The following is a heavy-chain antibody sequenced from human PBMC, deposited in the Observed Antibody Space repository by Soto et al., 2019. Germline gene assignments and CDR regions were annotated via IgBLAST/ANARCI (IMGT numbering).Heavy chain of an antibody. Sequence: PSETLSLTCAVSGGSISSGGYSWSWIRQPPGKGLEWIGYMYHSGSTYYNPSLKSRVTISIDRSKNQFSLKLNSMTAADTAVYYGAKHNYVSGITYFDYWGQGTLVTVSS. CDR1: GGSISSGGYS. CDR3: AKHNYVSGITYFDY. V-gene: IGHV4-30-2*01. J-gene: IGHJ4*02. D-gene: IGHD3-16*01. CDR2: MYHSGST.